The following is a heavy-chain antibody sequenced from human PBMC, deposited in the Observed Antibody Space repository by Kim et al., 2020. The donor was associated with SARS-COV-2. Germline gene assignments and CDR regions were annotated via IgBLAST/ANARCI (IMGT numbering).Heavy chain of an antibody. D-gene: IGHD3-3*01. V-gene: IGHV1-18*01. CDR2: ISAYNGNT. CDR1: GYTFTSYG. Sequence: ASVKVSCKASGYTFTSYGISWVRQAPGQGLEWMGWISAYNGNTNYARKLQGRVTMTTVTSTSTAYMELRSLRSDDTAVYYCARDDGITIFGVVIYSSNPHFDYWGQGTLVTVSS. CDR3: ARDDGITIFGVVIYSSNPHFDY. J-gene: IGHJ4*02.